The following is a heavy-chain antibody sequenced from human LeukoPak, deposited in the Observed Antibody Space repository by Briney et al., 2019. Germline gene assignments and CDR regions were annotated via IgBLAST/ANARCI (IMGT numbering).Heavy chain of an antibody. CDR1: GYTFSSHG. J-gene: IGHJ3*02. CDR2: ISAYNGNT. CDR3: ARDGDVVVPAATRESFDI. Sequence: ASVKVSCKASGYTFSSHGINWVRQAPGQGLEWMGWISAYNGNTNYAQKLQGRVTMTTDTSTSTAYMELRSLRSDDTAVYYCARDGDVVVPAATRESFDIWGQGTMVTVSS. V-gene: IGHV1-18*01. D-gene: IGHD2-2*01.